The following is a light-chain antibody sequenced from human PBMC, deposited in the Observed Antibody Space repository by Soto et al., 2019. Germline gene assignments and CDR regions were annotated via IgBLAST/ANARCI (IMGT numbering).Light chain of an antibody. CDR3: QQYNSYSLA. CDR1: QSMSSW. J-gene: IGKJ4*01. Sequence: DIQMNQSPSTLSASVGDRVTITCRASQSMSSWLAWYQQKPGKAPKLLIYDASRLESGVPSRFSGSGSGTEFTLTISSLQPDDFSTYYCQQYNSYSLAFGGGNKVEIK. V-gene: IGKV1-5*01. CDR2: DAS.